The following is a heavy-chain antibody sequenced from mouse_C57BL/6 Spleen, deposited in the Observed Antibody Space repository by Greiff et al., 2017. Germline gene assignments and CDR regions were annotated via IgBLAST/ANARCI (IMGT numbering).Heavy chain of an antibody. CDR1: GFTFSDYR. CDR3: ARWGYYGSSSAWFAY. J-gene: IGHJ3*01. D-gene: IGHD1-1*01. V-gene: IGHV5-17*01. CDR2: ISSGSSTI. Sequence: EVKLMESGGGLVKPGGSLKLSCAASGFTFSDYRMHWVRQAPEKGLEWVAYISSGSSTIYYADTVKGRFTISRDNAKNTLFLQMTSLRSEDTAMYYCARWGYYGSSSAWFAYWGQGTLVTVSA.